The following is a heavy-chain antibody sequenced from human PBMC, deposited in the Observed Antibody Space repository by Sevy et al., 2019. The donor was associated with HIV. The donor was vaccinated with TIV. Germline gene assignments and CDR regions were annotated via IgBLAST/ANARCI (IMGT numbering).Heavy chain of an antibody. V-gene: IGHV5-51*01. CDR1: GYSFTSYW. CDR2: IYPGDSDT. CDR3: ARQRGRNHYYYYYGMDV. J-gene: IGHJ6*02. D-gene: IGHD1-1*01. Sequence: GESLKISCKGSGYSFTSYWIGWVRQMPGKSLEWMGIIYPGDSDTRYSPSFQGQVTISADKSISTAYLQWSSLKASDTAMYYCARQRGRNHYYYYYGMDVWGQGTTVTVSS.